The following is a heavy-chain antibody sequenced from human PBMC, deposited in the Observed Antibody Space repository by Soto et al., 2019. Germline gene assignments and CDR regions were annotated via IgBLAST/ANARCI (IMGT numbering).Heavy chain of an antibody. J-gene: IGHJ4*02. D-gene: IGHD3-9*01. CDR1: GGSISSGGYY. V-gene: IGHV4-31*03. Sequence: QVQMQESGPGLVKTSQTLSLTCTVSGGSISSGGYYWSWIRQHPGKGLEWIGYIYYSGSTYYNPSLKSRVTISVDTSKNQFSLKLSSVTAADTAVYYCARTINYDILTGYYIDCWGLGTLVTVSS. CDR2: IYYSGST. CDR3: ARTINYDILTGYYIDC.